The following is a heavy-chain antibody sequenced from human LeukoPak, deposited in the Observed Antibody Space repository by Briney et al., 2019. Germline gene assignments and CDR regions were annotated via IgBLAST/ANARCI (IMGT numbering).Heavy chain of an antibody. Sequence: GGSLRLSCAASGFTFSSYGMRWVRQAPGKGLEWVAVISYDGSNKYYADSVKGRFTISRDNSKNTLYLQMNSLRAEDTAVYYCAKDREAMVATLDYWGQGTLVTVSS. D-gene: IGHD5-12*01. CDR2: ISYDGSNK. CDR3: AKDREAMVATLDY. CDR1: GFTFSSYG. J-gene: IGHJ4*02. V-gene: IGHV3-30*18.